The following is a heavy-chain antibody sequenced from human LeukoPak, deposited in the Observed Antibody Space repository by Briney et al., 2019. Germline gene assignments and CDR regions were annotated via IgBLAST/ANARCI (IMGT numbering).Heavy chain of an antibody. D-gene: IGHD4-17*01. CDR1: GGTFSSYA. V-gene: IGHV1-69*05. CDR3: AGGMISGYGDYGPRYYFDY. Sequence: SVKVSCKASGGTFSSYAISWVRQAPGQGLEWVGRINPIFGTANYAQKFQGRVTITTDESTSTAYMELSNLRSEDTAVYYCAGGMISGYGDYGPRYYFDYWGQGTLVTVSS. J-gene: IGHJ4*02. CDR2: INPIFGTA.